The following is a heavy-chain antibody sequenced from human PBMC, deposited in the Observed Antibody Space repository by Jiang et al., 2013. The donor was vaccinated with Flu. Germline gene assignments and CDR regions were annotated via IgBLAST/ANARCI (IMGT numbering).Heavy chain of an antibody. CDR3: ARHGIPAAGNNWFDP. D-gene: IGHD6-13*01. CDR2: IYPGDSDT. J-gene: IGHJ5*02. V-gene: IGHV5-51*01. Sequence: GAEVKKPGESLRISCKGSAYTFTTYWIGWVRQMPGKGLEWMGIIYPGDSDTRYSPSFQGQVTISADKSISTAYLQWSSLKASDTAMYYCARHGIPAAGNNWFDPWGQGTLVTVSS. CDR1: AYTFTTYW.